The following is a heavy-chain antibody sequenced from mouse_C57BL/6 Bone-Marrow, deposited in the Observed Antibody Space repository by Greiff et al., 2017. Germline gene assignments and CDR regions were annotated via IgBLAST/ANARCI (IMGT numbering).Heavy chain of an antibody. Sequence: QVQLQQPGAELVMPGASVKLSCKASGYTFTSYWMHWVKQRPGQGLEWIGEIDPSDSYTTYNQKFKGKSTLTVDKSSSTAYMQLSSLTSEDSAVYYGERDEGSSYNWYFDVWGTGTTVTVSS. CDR3: ERDEGSSYNWYFDV. CDR1: GYTFTSYW. V-gene: IGHV1-69*01. J-gene: IGHJ1*03. CDR2: IDPSDSYT. D-gene: IGHD1-1*01.